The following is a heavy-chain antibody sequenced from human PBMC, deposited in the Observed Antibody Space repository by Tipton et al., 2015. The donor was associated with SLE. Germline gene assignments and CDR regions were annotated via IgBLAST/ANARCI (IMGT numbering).Heavy chain of an antibody. J-gene: IGHJ3*02. CDR1: GGSISTGAYY. V-gene: IGHV4-39*07. CDR3: ARHGYYDNSLFPDAVDI. CDR2: MHHGGGT. D-gene: IGHD3-22*01. Sequence: TLSLTCTVSGGSISTGAYYWGWIRQPPGKGMEWIGSMHHGGGTFCSPSLKSRVTISLDTSMNQFSLKLSSVTAADTALYYCARHGYYDNSLFPDAVDIWGQGTMVTVSS.